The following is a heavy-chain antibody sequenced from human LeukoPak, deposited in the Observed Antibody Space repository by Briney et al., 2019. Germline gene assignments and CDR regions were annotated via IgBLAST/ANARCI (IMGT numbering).Heavy chain of an antibody. CDR3: AKGLGGTHDAFHI. V-gene: IGHV3-9*03. Sequence: GGSLRLSCAASGLTFSSYAMSLVRQAPGKGLEWVSSINRNSGSLRYGDSVKGRFSISRDNAKNSLYLQMNSLRAEDMALYYCAKGLGGTHDAFHIWGQGTMVTVSS. CDR1: GLTFSSYA. J-gene: IGHJ3*02. CDR2: INRNSGSL. D-gene: IGHD1-26*01.